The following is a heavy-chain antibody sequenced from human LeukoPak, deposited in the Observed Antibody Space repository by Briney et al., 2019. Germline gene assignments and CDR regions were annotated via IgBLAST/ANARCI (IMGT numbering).Heavy chain of an antibody. CDR1: GYTFTGYY. CDR2: INPNSGGT. D-gene: IGHD5-18*01. J-gene: IGHJ6*03. Sequence: EASVKVSCKASGYTFTGYYMHWVRQAPGQGLEWMGWINPNSGGTNYAQKFQGRVTMTRDTSISTAYMELSRLRSDDTAVYYCVQSGYTLAPDTTIPDYYYMDVWGKGTTVTVSS. V-gene: IGHV1-2*02. CDR3: VQSGYTLAPDTTIPDYYYMDV.